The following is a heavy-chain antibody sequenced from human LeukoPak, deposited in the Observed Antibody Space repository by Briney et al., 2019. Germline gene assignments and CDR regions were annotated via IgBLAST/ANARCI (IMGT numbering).Heavy chain of an antibody. V-gene: IGHV1-2*02. CDR3: ARVVNWNYVHDAFDI. CDR1: GYTFTGYY. Sequence: ASVKVSCKASGYTFTGYYMHWVRQAPGQGLEWMGWINPNSGGTNYAQRFQGRVTMTRDTSISTAYMELSRLRSDDTAVYYCARVVNWNYVHDAFDIWGQGTMVTVSS. CDR2: INPNSGGT. D-gene: IGHD1-7*01. J-gene: IGHJ3*02.